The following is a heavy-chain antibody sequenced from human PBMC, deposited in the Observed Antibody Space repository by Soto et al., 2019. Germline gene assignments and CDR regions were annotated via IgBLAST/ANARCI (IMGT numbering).Heavy chain of an antibody. J-gene: IGHJ3*02. D-gene: IGHD3-3*01. CDR3: ANTGRDFCFGYVSDAFDI. V-gene: IGHV1-2*02. CDR2: INANSGGT. Sequence: ASVKVSCKASGYTFTSYYIHWVRQAPGQGLEWMGWINANSGGTNYAQKFQGRVTMTRDTSISTAYMELSRLRADDTAVYYCANTGRDFCFGYVSDAFDIWGQGTMVTVSS. CDR1: GYTFTSYY.